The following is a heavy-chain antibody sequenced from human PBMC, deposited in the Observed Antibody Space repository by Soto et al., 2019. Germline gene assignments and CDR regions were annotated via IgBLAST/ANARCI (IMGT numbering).Heavy chain of an antibody. CDR3: AKADPSTGPFDY. CDR1: RFTFRNYA. V-gene: IGHV3-23*01. D-gene: IGHD4-17*01. J-gene: IGHJ4*02. Sequence: PEGSLRLSCAASRFTFRNYAMSWVRQAPGKGLEWVAAISVSGGTIYYADSVKGRFTVSRDNSKNTLYLQMNSLKVEDTALYCCAKADPSTGPFDYWGQGTLVTVSS. CDR2: ISVSGGTI.